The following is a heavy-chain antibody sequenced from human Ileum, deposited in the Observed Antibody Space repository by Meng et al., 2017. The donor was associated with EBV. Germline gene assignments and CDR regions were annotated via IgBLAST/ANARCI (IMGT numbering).Heavy chain of an antibody. CDR1: DYTFMGYG. J-gene: IGHJ4*02. CDR2: LGAHDGDT. V-gene: IGHV1-18*01. D-gene: IGHD3-10*01. CDR3: ARGTPGRSYSDY. Sequence: QARPVQSGPEVKKPGASVKVPGKASDYTFMGYGVSWVRQAPGQGLEWMAWLGAHDGDTSHAPKFQGRVTVSADRPTATAYMELRSLRSDDTAVYYCARGTPGRSYSDYWGQGTLVTVSS.